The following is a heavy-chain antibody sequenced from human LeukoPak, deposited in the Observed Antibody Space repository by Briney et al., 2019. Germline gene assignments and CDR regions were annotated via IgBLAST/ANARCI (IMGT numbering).Heavy chain of an antibody. D-gene: IGHD5-24*01. CDR1: GYTFTDYY. Sequence: ASVKVSCKASGYTFTDYYMHWVRQAPGQGLEWMGWINHNSGGTYYAQKFQGRVTMTRDTSISAACMELSRLTSDDTGVYYCARPRDGYNYEAFDIWGQGTMVTVSS. J-gene: IGHJ3*02. CDR3: ARPRDGYNYEAFDI. CDR2: INHNSGGT. V-gene: IGHV1-2*02.